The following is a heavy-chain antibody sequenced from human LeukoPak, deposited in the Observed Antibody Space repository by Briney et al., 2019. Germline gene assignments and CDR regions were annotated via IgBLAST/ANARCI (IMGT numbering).Heavy chain of an antibody. CDR2: FYPSGTT. CDR1: GGSISGYY. V-gene: IGHV4-4*07. J-gene: IGHJ4*02. D-gene: IGHD3-10*01. Sequence: SETLSLTCTVSGGSISGYYWSWIRQPAGKGLEWIGRFYPSGTTNYNPSLKSRVTMSLDTSKRQFSLKVRSVTASDTAVYYCARDGGSGSYSDYWGQGTLVTVSS. CDR3: ARDGGSGSYSDY.